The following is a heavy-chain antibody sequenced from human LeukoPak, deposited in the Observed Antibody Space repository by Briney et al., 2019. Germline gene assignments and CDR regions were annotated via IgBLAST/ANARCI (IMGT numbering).Heavy chain of an antibody. CDR2: IKQDGSEK. J-gene: IGHJ4*02. Sequence: GGSLRLSCAASGFTFSSYWMSWVRQAPGKGLEWVANIKQDGSEKYYVDSMKGRFTISRDNAKNSLYLQMNSLRAEDTAVYYCAREGYCTSTSCYEGTGYWGQGTLVTVSS. CDR3: AREGYCTSTSCYEGTGY. D-gene: IGHD2-2*01. CDR1: GFTFSSYW. V-gene: IGHV3-7*01.